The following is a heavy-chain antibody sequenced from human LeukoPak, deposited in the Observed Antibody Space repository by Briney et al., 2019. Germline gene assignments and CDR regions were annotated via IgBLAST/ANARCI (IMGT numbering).Heavy chain of an antibody. CDR2: INPNSGGT. V-gene: IGHV1-2*02. Sequence: ASVTVPCKPSGYSFTDYYMHWVRQAPGQGLEWMGWINPNSGGTSSAQKFQGRVTMTRDTSITTVYMEVSWLTSDDTAIYYCARADRLHGGPYLIGPWGQGTLVTVSS. J-gene: IGHJ5*02. CDR1: GYSFTDYY. CDR3: ARADRLHGGPYLIGP. D-gene: IGHD2-21*01.